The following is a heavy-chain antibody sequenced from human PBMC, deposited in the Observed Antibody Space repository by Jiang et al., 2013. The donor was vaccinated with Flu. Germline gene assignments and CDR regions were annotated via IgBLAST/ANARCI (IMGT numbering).Heavy chain of an antibody. J-gene: IGHJ4*02. CDR2: IHYSGIK. CDR3: ARDRLYDDVGGTYRTSTT. D-gene: IGHD3-16*02. CDR1: GGPVTGGGYY. Sequence: GPGLVKPSQTLSLTCTVSGGPVTGGGYYWSWIRQQPGKGLEWIGYIHYSGIKDYNSSLKSRVTISLDTSKSQFSLSLVSVTAADTAIYYCARDRLYDDVGGTYRTSTTWGQGIPVTVSS. V-gene: IGHV4-31*03.